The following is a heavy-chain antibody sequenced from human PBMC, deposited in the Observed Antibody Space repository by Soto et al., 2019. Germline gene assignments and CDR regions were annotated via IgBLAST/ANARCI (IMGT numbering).Heavy chain of an antibody. D-gene: IGHD1-26*01. Sequence: QVQLVESGGGVVQPGRSLRLSCAGSGFTFSHYAMHWVRQAPGKGLEWVALMSYDGSNEYYADSVKGRFTISRDNSKNTLYLQMNSLRADDTAVYYCAKDGSHNFDYWGQGTLVTVSS. V-gene: IGHV3-30*18. CDR1: GFTFSHYA. CDR2: MSYDGSNE. J-gene: IGHJ4*02. CDR3: AKDGSHNFDY.